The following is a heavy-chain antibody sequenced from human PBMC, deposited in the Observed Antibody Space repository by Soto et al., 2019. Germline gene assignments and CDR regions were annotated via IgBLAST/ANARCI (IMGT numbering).Heavy chain of an antibody. CDR2: IYYSGST. CDR3: ARWANSGSYYSPYFDY. CDR1: GGSISSYY. D-gene: IGHD1-26*01. V-gene: IGHV4-59*01. Sequence: PSETLSLTCTVSGGSISSYYWSWIRQPPGKGLEWIGYIYYSGSTNYNPSLKSRVTISVDTSKNQFSLKLSSVTAADTAVYYCARWANSGSYYSPYFDYWGQGTLVTVSS. J-gene: IGHJ4*02.